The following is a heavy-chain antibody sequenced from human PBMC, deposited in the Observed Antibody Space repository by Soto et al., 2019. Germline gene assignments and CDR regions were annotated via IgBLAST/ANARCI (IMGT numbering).Heavy chain of an antibody. Sequence: QVQLVQSGAEVKKPGPSVKVSCKASGGTFSSYAISWVRQAPGQGLEWMGGIIPIFGTANYAQKFQGRVTITADESTSTAYMELSSLRSEDTAVYYCAREVRYYDILTGRRGFDYWGQGTLVTVSS. J-gene: IGHJ4*02. D-gene: IGHD3-9*01. CDR3: AREVRYYDILTGRRGFDY. CDR2: IIPIFGTA. V-gene: IGHV1-69*01. CDR1: GGTFSSYA.